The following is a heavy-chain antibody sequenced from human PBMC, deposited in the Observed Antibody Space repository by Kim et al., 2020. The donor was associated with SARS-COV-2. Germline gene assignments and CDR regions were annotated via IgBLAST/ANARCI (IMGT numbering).Heavy chain of an antibody. CDR3: AKIRYCSSTICHNEGEDAFDI. V-gene: IGHV3-9*01. CDR2: ISWNRGNI. Sequence: GGSLRLSCAASGFTFGDYAMHWVRQAPGKGLEWVSGISWNRGNIGYADSVKGRFTISRDNAKNSLYLQMNSLRAEDTALYYCAKIRYCSSTICHNEGEDAFDIWGHGTMVTVSS. J-gene: IGHJ3*02. CDR1: GFTFGDYA. D-gene: IGHD2-2*02.